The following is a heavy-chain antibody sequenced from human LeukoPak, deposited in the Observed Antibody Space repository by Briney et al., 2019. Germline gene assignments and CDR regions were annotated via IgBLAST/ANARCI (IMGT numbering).Heavy chain of an antibody. Sequence: GRSLRLSCAASGFTFDDYAMHWVRQAPGKGLEWVSGISWNSGSIGYADSVKGRFTISRDNAKNSLYLQMNSLRAEDTALYYCAQDLTGSLFDIFDYWGQGTLVTVAS. CDR1: GFTFDDYA. V-gene: IGHV3-9*01. CDR3: AQDLTGSLFDIFDY. CDR2: ISWNSGSI. D-gene: IGHD3-9*01. J-gene: IGHJ4*02.